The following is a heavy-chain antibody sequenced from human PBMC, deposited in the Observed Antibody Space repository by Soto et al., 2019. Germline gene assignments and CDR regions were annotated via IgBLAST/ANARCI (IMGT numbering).Heavy chain of an antibody. Sequence: GASVKVSCKASGGTFSSYAMSWVRQAPGQGLEWMGGIIPIFGTANYAQKFQGRIKITADKSTSTAYMELSSLRSEETAVYYCAGREEDFWSGYYIDIRYGMDVWVKGTTV. J-gene: IGHJ6*01. CDR2: IIPIFGTA. D-gene: IGHD3-3*01. CDR1: GGTFSSYA. V-gene: IGHV1-69*06. CDR3: AGREEDFWSGYYIDIRYGMDV.